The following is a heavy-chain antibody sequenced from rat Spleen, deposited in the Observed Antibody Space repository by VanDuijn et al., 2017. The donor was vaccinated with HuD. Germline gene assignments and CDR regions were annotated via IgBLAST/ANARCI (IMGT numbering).Heavy chain of an antibody. V-gene: IGHV2-6*01. CDR1: GFSLNTYT. Sequence: QVQLKESGPGLVQPSQTLSLTCTVSGFSLNTYTVSWIRQPPGKGLEWIAAMSGGRSTYYISALESRLSSRGDPPKSQIFLQMNSLQTEDTAIYYCTRDRGYGGYRYFDYWGQGVMVTVSS. D-gene: IGHD1-11*01. J-gene: IGHJ2*01. CDR3: TRDRGYGGYRYFDY. CDR2: MSGGRST.